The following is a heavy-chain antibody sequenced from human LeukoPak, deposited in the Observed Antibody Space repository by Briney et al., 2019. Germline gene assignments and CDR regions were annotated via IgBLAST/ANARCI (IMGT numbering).Heavy chain of an antibody. J-gene: IGHJ4*02. D-gene: IGHD1-26*01. Sequence: GGSLRLSCAASGFTFSSYSMHWVRQAPGKGLEWVAFIRYDGSNKYYADSVKGRFTISRDNSKNTLYLRMNSLRAEDTAVYYCAKGRGSYYDDYWGQGTLVTVSS. V-gene: IGHV3-30*02. CDR3: AKGRGSYYDDY. CDR1: GFTFSSYS. CDR2: IRYDGSNK.